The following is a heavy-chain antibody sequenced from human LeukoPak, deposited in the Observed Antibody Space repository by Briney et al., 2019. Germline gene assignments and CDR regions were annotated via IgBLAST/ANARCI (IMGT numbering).Heavy chain of an antibody. CDR2: ISGSGGST. CDR1: GFTFSSYA. V-gene: IGHV3-23*01. J-gene: IGHJ4*02. CDR3: AKDPLTMVRGVSWYFDY. Sequence: GGSLRLSCVASGFTFSSYAMSWVRQAPGKGLEWVSAISGSGGSTYYADSVKGRFTISRDNSKNTLYLQMNSVRAEDTAVYYCAKDPLTMVRGVSWYFDYWGQGTLVTVSS. D-gene: IGHD3-10*01.